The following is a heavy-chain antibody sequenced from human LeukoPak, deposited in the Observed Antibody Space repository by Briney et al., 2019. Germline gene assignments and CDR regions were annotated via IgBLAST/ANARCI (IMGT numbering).Heavy chain of an antibody. D-gene: IGHD2-2*03. CDR2: ISSSGSTI. CDR3: ARDLESVGIVVVPAARHYYYYGMDV. V-gene: IGHV3-11*01. J-gene: IGHJ6*02. CDR1: GFTVSSNY. Sequence: GGSLRLSCAASGFTVSSNYMSWIRQAPGKGLEWVSYISSSGSTIYYADSVKGRFTISRDNAKNSLYLQMNSLRAEDTAVYYCARDLESVGIVVVPAARHYYYYGMDVWGQGTTVTVSS.